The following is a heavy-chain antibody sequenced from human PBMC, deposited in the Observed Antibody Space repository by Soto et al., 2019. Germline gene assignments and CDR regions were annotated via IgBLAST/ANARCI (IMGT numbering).Heavy chain of an antibody. CDR3: AGDGEVVSSPIDI. D-gene: IGHD3-22*01. Sequence: EVQLVESGGGLVKPGGSLRLSCAASGFTFSSYSMNWVRQAPGKGLEWVSSISSSSSYIYYADSVKGRFTISRDNAKNSLYLQMNSLRAEDTAVYYCAGDGEVVSSPIDIWGQGTMVTVSS. CDR2: ISSSSSYI. V-gene: IGHV3-21*01. J-gene: IGHJ3*02. CDR1: GFTFSSYS.